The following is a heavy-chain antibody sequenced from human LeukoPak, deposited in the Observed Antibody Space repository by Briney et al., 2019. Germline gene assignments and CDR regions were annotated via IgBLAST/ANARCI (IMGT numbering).Heavy chain of an antibody. V-gene: IGHV1-69-2*01. CDR3: ATARRFFAGNGGAFDI. CDR2: VDPEDGET. Sequence: ASVEVSCKVSGYTFTDYYMHWVQQAPGKGLEWMGLVDPEDGETIYAEKFQGRVTITADTSTDTAYMELSSLRSEDTAVYYCATARRFFAGNGGAFDIWGQGTMVTVSS. J-gene: IGHJ3*02. D-gene: IGHD3-3*01. CDR1: GYTFTDYY.